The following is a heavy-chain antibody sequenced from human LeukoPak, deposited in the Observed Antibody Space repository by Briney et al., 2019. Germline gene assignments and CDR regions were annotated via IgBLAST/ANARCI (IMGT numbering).Heavy chain of an antibody. CDR1: VFTFSNYW. D-gene: IGHD5-12*01. CDR2: ITNDGSGA. J-gene: IGHJ4*02. V-gene: IGHV3-74*01. Sequence: PGRSLRLSCTASVFTFSNYWLHWVRQAPGKGLVWVSRITNDGSGATYADSVKGRFTISRDNAKNTVYLQMNSLRAEDTAVYYCARDIATTPVYWGQGTLVTVPS. CDR3: ARDIATTPVY.